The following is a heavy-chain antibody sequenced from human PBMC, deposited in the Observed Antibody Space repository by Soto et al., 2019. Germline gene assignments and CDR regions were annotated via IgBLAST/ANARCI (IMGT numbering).Heavy chain of an antibody. CDR1: GGSFSGYY. Sequence: SETLSLTCAVYGGSFSGYYWSWIRQPPGKGLEWIGEINHSGSTNYNPSLKSRVTISVDTSKNQFSLKLSSVTAADTAVYYCARVRGSGSYYRYNWFDPWGQGTLVTVSS. J-gene: IGHJ5*02. D-gene: IGHD3-10*01. CDR3: ARVRGSGSYYRYNWFDP. V-gene: IGHV4-34*01. CDR2: INHSGST.